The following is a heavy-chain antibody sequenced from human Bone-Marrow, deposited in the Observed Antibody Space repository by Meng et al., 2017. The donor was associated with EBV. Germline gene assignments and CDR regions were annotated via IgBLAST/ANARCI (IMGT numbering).Heavy chain of an antibody. V-gene: IGHV4-39*01. CDR2: IYYSGST. CDR3: ASIAAGSFDP. CDR1: GGSISSSSYY. J-gene: IGHJ5*02. Sequence: QLQLQGSGPGLVKPSGTLSLTCTVSGGSISSSSYYWGWIRQPPGKGLEWIGSIYYSGSTYYNPSLKSRVTISVDTSKNQFSLKLSSVTAADTAVYYCASIAAGSFDPWGQGTLVTVSS. D-gene: IGHD6-13*01.